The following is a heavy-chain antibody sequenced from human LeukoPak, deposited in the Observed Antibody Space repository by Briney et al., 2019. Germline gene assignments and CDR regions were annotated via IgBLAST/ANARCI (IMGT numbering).Heavy chain of an antibody. V-gene: IGHV3-23*01. J-gene: IGHJ6*02. D-gene: IGHD2-2*01. CDR3: AKVVVVVPAAMREAYYYYGMDV. CDR1: GFTFSSYA. Sequence: GGSLRLSCAASGFTFSSYAMSWVRQAPGKGLEWVSAISGSGGSTYYADSVKGRFTISRDNSKNTLYLQMNSLRAEDTAVYYCAKVVVVVPAAMREAYYYYGMDVWDQGTTVTVSS. CDR2: ISGSGGST.